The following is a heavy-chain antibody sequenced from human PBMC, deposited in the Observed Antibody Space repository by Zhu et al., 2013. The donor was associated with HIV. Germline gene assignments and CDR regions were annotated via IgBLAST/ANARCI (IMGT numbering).Heavy chain of an antibody. V-gene: IGHV1-2*02. D-gene: IGHD3-10*01. CDR2: INPNSGGT. CDR3: AREIYSDSLYSSGELDY. CDR1: GYTFTDYY. Sequence: QVQLVQSGAEVKKPGASVKVSCMTSGYTFTDYYMHWVRQAPGQGLEWMGWINPNSGGTNLAQKFQGRAAMTRATSISTAYMELTRLTSDDTAVYFCAREIYSDSLYSSGELDYWGQGTLVTVSS. J-gene: IGHJ4*02.